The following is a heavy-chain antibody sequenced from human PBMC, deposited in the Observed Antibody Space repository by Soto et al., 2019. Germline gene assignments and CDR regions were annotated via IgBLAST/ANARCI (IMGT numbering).Heavy chain of an antibody. Sequence: HVQLQESGPGLVKPSATLSLTCTVSGCSISTYYWSCIRQPPGKGLEWIGYSNYDGRTSYNPSLSSRVTISVDTSKNQFSLILSSVTFAETAVYYCARDQLSIGLYVSVDPLSPGTLVIVAS. D-gene: IGHD6-25*01. CDR1: GCSISTYY. J-gene: IGHJ5*02. CDR3: ARDQLSIGLYVSVDP. CDR2: SNYDGRT. V-gene: IGHV4-59*01.